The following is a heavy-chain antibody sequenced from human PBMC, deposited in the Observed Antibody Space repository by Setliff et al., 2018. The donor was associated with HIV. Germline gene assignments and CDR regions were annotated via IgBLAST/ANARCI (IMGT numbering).Heavy chain of an antibody. D-gene: IGHD3-10*01. V-gene: IGHV4-38-2*01. J-gene: IGHJ5*02. CDR1: GYSISSGYY. Sequence: SETLSLTCAVSGYSISSGYYWGWIRQPPGRGLEWIGNIYHSGGTHYNPSLRSRVTISVDTSKNQFSLRLSSVTAADTAVYYCARAFGSGSYRWFDPWGQGTLVTVSS. CDR2: IYHSGGT. CDR3: ARAFGSGSYRWFDP.